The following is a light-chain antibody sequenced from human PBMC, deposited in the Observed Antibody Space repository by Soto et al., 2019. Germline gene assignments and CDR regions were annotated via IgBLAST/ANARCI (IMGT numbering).Light chain of an antibody. CDR2: DAS. CDR1: QSVSSSY. Sequence: EIVLTQSPGTLSLSPGDRATLSCRASQSVSSSYLAWYQQKPGQAPRLLIYDASRRATGIPDRFSGSGSGTDFTLTISSLEPEDFAPYYCQQYGSSPAFGGGTKVEIK. J-gene: IGKJ4*01. CDR3: QQYGSSPA. V-gene: IGKV3-20*01.